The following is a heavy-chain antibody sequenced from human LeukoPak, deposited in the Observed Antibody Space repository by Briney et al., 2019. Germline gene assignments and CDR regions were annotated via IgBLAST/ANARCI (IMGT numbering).Heavy chain of an antibody. J-gene: IGHJ6*03. Sequence: GGSLRLSCAASGFTFSAFWMSWVRQAPGKGLEWVANIKQDGSEKYYVDSVKGRFTISRDNAKNSLYLQMNSLRAEDTAVYYCARATLGSGSYSLHNYYYYYMDVWGKGTTVTVSS. CDR3: ARATLGSGSYSLHNYYYYYMDV. CDR1: GFTFSAFW. V-gene: IGHV3-7*01. CDR2: IKQDGSEK. D-gene: IGHD3-10*01.